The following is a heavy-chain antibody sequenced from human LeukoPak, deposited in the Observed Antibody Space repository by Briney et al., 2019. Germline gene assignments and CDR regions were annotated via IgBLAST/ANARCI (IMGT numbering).Heavy chain of an antibody. V-gene: IGHV4-59*08. D-gene: IGHD6-13*01. CDR2: IYYSGST. CDR1: GGSISSYY. Sequence: PSETLSLTCTVSGGSISSYYWSWIRQPPGKGLEWIGYIYYSGSTNYNPSLKSRVTISVDTSKNQFSLKLSSVTAADTAVYYCASLGESSSRVYWGQGTLVPVSS. CDR3: ASLGESSSRVY. J-gene: IGHJ4*02.